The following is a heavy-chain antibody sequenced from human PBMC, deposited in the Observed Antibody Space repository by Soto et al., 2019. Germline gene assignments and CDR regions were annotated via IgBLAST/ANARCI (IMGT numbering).Heavy chain of an antibody. CDR1: GGSISSGGYY. Sequence: SETLSLTCTVSGGSISSGGYYWSWIRQHPGKGLEWIGYIYYSGSTYYNPSLKSRVTISVDTSKNQFSLKLSSVTAADTAVYYCAVHGSGSFNWFDPWGQGTLVTVS. CDR3: AVHGSGSFNWFDP. J-gene: IGHJ5*02. V-gene: IGHV4-31*03. CDR2: IYYSGST. D-gene: IGHD3-10*01.